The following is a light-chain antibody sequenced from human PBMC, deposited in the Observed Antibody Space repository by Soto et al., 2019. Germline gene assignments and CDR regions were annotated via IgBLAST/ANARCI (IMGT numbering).Light chain of an antibody. V-gene: IGKV1-39*01. J-gene: IGKJ3*01. Sequence: DIQLTQSPFSLSASLGDRVTVTCRASENIDNYLNWYRQKPGEAPKLLIYSASRLQRGVPSRFSGGGSGTDFSLTISSLQSEDFATYYCQQSYSVPSFGPGTKVDMK. CDR3: QQSYSVPS. CDR2: SAS. CDR1: ENIDNY.